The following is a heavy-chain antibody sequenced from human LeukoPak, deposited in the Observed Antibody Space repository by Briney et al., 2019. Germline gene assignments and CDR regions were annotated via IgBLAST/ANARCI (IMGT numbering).Heavy chain of an antibody. Sequence: GGSLRLSCAASGFTFSSYWMYWVRQAPGKGLGWFSRINSDGSNTNYADSVKGRFTISRDNAKNTLYLQMNSLRAEDTAVYYCASGIAVAGTGGDYWGQGTLVTVSS. CDR3: ASGIAVAGTGGDY. D-gene: IGHD6-19*01. CDR2: INSDGSNT. J-gene: IGHJ4*02. CDR1: GFTFSSYW. V-gene: IGHV3-74*01.